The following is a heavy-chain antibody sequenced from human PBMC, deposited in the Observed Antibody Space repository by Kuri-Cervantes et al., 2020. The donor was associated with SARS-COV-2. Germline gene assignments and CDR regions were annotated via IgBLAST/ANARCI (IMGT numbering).Heavy chain of an antibody. D-gene: IGHD6-6*01. J-gene: IGHJ3*02. V-gene: IGHV3-7*03. CDR1: GFTFSSYW. CDR3: AGRGAGSSSGAFDI. CDR2: IKQDGSEK. Sequence: GESLKTSCAASGFTFSSYWMSWVRQAPGKGLEWVANIKQDGSEKYYVDSVKGRFTISRDNAKNSLYLQMNSLRAEDTAVYYCAGRGAGSSSGAFDIWGQGTMVTVSS.